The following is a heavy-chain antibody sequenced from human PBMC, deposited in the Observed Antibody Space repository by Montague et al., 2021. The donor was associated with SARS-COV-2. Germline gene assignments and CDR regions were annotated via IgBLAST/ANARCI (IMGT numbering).Heavy chain of an antibody. CDR1: GFTVSSNY. CDR3: ARDAGGNFPTSFDY. J-gene: IGHJ4*02. D-gene: IGHD4-23*01. Sequence: SLRLSCAASGFTVSSNYMSWVRQAPGKGLEWVSVIYSGGSTYYADSVKGRFTISRDNSKNTLYLQMNSLRAKDTAVYYCARDAGGNFPTSFDYWGQGTLVTVSS. CDR2: IYSGGST. V-gene: IGHV3-53*01.